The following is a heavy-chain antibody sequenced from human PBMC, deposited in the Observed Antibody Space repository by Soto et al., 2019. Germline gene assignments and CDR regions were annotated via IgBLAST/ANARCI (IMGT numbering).Heavy chain of an antibody. CDR3: VRDDDQEANALDY. D-gene: IGHD2-2*01. J-gene: IGHJ4*02. Sequence: QVQLVEPGGDVGQPARSLRLSCAASGFTFSNYGMHWVRQAPGKGLEWVAVITNNGGSDHYADSLKGRFTISRDNSKNTLYLQINSLRAEDTGVYYSVRDDDQEANALDYWGQGTMVTVSS. CDR1: GFTFSNYG. CDR2: ITNNGGSD. V-gene: IGHV3-33*01.